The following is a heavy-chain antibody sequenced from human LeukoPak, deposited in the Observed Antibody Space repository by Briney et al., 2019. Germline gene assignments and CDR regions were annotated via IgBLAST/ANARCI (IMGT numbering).Heavy chain of an antibody. CDR1: GFTFSSYG. J-gene: IGHJ3*02. D-gene: IGHD4-11*01. CDR2: IWYDGSNK. V-gene: IGHV3-33*01. Sequence: GGSLRLSCAASGFTFSSYGMHWVRQAPGKGLEWVAVIWYDGSNKYYADSVKGRFTISRDNSKNTLYLQMNSLRAEDTAVYYCARDTVHDAFDIWGQGTMVTVSS. CDR3: ARDTVHDAFDI.